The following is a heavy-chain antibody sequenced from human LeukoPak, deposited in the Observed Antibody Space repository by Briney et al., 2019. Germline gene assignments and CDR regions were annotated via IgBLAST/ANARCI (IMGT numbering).Heavy chain of an antibody. CDR3: ATSSGWYRMSL. D-gene: IGHD6-19*01. CDR2: ISWNSGSI. V-gene: IGHV3-9*01. Sequence: GGSLRLSCAASGFTFDDYAMHWVRQAPGKGLEWVSGISWNSGSIGYADSVKGRFTISRDNAKNSLYLQMNSLRAEDTALYYCATSSGWYRMSLWGQGTLVTVSS. J-gene: IGHJ4*02. CDR1: GFTFDDYA.